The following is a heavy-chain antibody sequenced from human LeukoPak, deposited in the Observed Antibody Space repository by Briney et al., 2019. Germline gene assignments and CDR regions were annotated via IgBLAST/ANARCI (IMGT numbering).Heavy chain of an antibody. CDR3: DGKWTDGSGSPMIAPRYYYYYMDV. CDR1: GGTFSSYA. Sequence: ASVKVSCKASGGTFSSYAISWVRQAPGQGLEWMGGVIPIFGTANYAQKFQGRVTITMDESTSTAYMELSSLRSEDTAVYYCDGKWTDGSGSPMIAPRYYYYYMDVWGKGTTVTVS. J-gene: IGHJ6*03. D-gene: IGHD3-10*01. CDR2: VIPIFGTA. V-gene: IGHV1-69*05.